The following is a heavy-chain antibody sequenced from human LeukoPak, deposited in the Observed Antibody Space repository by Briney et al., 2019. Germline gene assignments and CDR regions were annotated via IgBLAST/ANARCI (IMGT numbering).Heavy chain of an antibody. CDR3: ARDAYSSSWYGRGGAFDI. CDR2: ISSSGSTI. CDR1: GFTFSDYY. J-gene: IGHJ3*02. V-gene: IGHV3-11*01. D-gene: IGHD6-13*01. Sequence: GGSLRLSCAASGFTFSDYYMSWIRQAPGEGLEWVSYISSSGSTIYYADSVKGRFTISRDNAKNSLYLQMNSLRAEDTAVYYCARDAYSSSWYGRGGAFDIWGQGTMVTVSS.